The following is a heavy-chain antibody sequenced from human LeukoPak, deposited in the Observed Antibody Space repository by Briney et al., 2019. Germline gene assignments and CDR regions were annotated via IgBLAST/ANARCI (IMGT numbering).Heavy chain of an antibody. CDR2: ISSSSSYI. Sequence: GGSLRLSCAASGFTFSNYSMNWVRQAPGKGLEWVSSISSSSSYIYYADSVKGRFTISRDNAKNSLYLQMNSLRAEDTAVYYCARDYIAVAGTKNFDYWGQGTLVTVSS. CDR3: ARDYIAVAGTKNFDY. J-gene: IGHJ4*02. CDR1: GFTFSNYS. V-gene: IGHV3-21*01. D-gene: IGHD6-19*01.